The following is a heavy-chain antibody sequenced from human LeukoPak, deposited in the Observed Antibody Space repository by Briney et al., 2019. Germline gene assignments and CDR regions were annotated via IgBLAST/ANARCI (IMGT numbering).Heavy chain of an antibody. V-gene: IGHV1-18*01. CDR1: GYTFTIYG. J-gene: IGHJ4*02. CDR3: ARDGGGGTVGGSDY. CDR2: SSAYNSNT. D-gene: IGHD4-23*01. Sequence: GASVTLSFTCAGYTFTIYGNSWVRHAHAPGNERMGWSSAYNSNTNYAQTPPGRGTMTTDKSTSTAYMELRSLRSDETAVYYCARDGGGGTVGGSDYWGQGTLVTVSS.